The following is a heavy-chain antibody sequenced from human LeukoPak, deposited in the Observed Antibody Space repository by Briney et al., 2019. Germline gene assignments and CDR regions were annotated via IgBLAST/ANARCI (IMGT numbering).Heavy chain of an antibody. V-gene: IGHV3-7*03. J-gene: IGHJ6*04. CDR3: AREGGIVDRYGMDV. D-gene: IGHD1-26*01. Sequence: GGSLRPSCAASGFTFSSYWMSWVRQAPGKGLEWVANIKQDGSEKYYVDSVKGRFTISRDNAKNSLYLQMNSLRAEDTAVYYCAREGGIVDRYGMDVWGKGTTVTVSS. CDR1: GFTFSSYW. CDR2: IKQDGSEK.